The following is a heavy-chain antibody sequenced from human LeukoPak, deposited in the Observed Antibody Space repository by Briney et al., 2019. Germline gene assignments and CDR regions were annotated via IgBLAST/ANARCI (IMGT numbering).Heavy chain of an antibody. Sequence: GGSLRLSCAASGFIFSNYNMNWVRRAPGKGLEWVSYISSSSSTIFYADSVKGRFTISRDNVKNSLYLQMNSLRAEDTAMYYCARDPAGGDYWGQGTLVTVSS. J-gene: IGHJ4*02. CDR3: ARDPAGGDY. CDR1: GFIFSNYN. CDR2: ISSSSSTI. V-gene: IGHV3-48*01.